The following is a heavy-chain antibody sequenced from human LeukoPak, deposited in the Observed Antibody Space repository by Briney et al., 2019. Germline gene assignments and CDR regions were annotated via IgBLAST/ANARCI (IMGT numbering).Heavy chain of an antibody. CDR3: ARDSGTTGEVKFDP. CDR1: GGSISSYY. CDR2: IYTSCST. J-gene: IGHJ5*02. D-gene: IGHD3-10*01. V-gene: IGHV4-4*07. Sequence: SETLSLTCTVSGGSISSYYWSWIRQPAGKGRAGIGRIYTSCSTTYNPSLKSRVTMSVDTSKNKFSLKLSSVTAADTAVYYCARDSGTTGEVKFDPWGQGTLVTISS.